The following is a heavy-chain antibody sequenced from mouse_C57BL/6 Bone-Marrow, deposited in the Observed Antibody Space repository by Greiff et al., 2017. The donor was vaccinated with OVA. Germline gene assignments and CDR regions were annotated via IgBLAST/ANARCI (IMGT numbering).Heavy chain of an antibody. J-gene: IGHJ2*01. Sequence: QVQLQQPGAELVMPGASVKLSCKASGYTFTSYWMHWVKQRPGQGLEWIGELAPSDSYTNYNQKFKGKSTLTVDKSSSTAYMQLSSLTSEDSAVYYCARGGYYYFDYWGQGTTLTVSS. CDR3: ARGGYYYFDY. CDR1: GYTFTSYW. CDR2: LAPSDSYT. D-gene: IGHD2-3*01. V-gene: IGHV1-69*01.